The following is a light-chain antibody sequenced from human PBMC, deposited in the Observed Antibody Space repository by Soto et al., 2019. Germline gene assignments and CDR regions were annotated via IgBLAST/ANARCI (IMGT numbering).Light chain of an antibody. Sequence: EIVLTHSPGTLSLSPGEIATLSCRASQTVSSSFLAWYQQTPGQAPRLLIYAASSRATGIPDRFSGSGSGTDFTLTISRLEPEDFAVYYCQQYGNSPQTIGQGTKVDIK. CDR2: AAS. J-gene: IGKJ1*01. V-gene: IGKV3-20*01. CDR3: QQYGNSPQT. CDR1: QTVSSSF.